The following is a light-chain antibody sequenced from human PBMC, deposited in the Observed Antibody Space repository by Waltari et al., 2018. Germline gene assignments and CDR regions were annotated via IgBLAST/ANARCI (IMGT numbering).Light chain of an antibody. CDR1: TSNIGNNY. CDR2: GND. CDR3: GTWDNTLSAV. V-gene: IGLV1-51*02. J-gene: IGLJ2*01. Sequence: QSVLTQPPSVSAAPGQKVTISCSGSTSNIGNNYVSWYQQFPGAAPKVLIYGNDKRTTGIPDRFSGSKSGTSTTLEITGLQTGDEVDYYCGTWDNTLSAVFGGGTKVTVL.